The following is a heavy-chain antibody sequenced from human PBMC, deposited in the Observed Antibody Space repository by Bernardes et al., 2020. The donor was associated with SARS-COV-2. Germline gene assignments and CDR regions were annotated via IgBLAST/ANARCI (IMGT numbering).Heavy chain of an antibody. J-gene: IGHJ4*02. CDR2: INQDGREP. CDR1: GFTFRTYW. V-gene: IGHV3-7*01. Sequence: GGSLRLSCAASGFTFRTYWMTWVRQAPGKGLEWVANINQDGREPFYVDSVKGRFTISRDNAKNSLFMEMNTLRAEDTAVYYCARIYSTSSFDFDYWGQGTLVTVSS. D-gene: IGHD6-6*01. CDR3: ARIYSTSSFDFDY.